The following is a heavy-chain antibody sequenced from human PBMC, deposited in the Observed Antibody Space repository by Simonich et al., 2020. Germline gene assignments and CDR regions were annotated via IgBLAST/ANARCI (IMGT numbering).Heavy chain of an antibody. J-gene: IGHJ3*02. V-gene: IGHV1-18*01. Sequence: QVQLVQSGAEVQTPGASVKVSCKAYGYTFTSYGISWVRQAPGQGLEWMGRMSAYNGNTNNAHKLQGGVTMTTDTPTSTAYMELRSLRSDDTAVYYCARSTTGTTALDIWGQGTMVTVSS. CDR1: GYTFTSYG. CDR3: ARSTTGTTALDI. CDR2: MSAYNGNT. D-gene: IGHD1-1*01.